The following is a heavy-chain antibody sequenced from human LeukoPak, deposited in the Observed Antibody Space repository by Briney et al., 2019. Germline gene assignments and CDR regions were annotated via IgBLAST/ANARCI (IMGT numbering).Heavy chain of an antibody. J-gene: IGHJ5*02. D-gene: IGHD3-9*01. CDR2: IIVTLGTA. Sequence: ASVKVSCKSTGGTFSNHAISWVRQAPGQGLEWMGRIIVTLGTANYAQKFQGRVAITADKSTGTAYMELSSLRSEDTAVYYCARAVDDDLAGYYWDDWFDPWGQGTLVTVSS. V-gene: IGHV1-69*04. CDR3: ARAVDDDLAGYYWDDWFDP. CDR1: GGTFSNHA.